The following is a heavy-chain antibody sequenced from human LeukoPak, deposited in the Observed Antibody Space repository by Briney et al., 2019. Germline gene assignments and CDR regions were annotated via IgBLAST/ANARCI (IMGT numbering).Heavy chain of an antibody. CDR2: INPTSGGT. Sequence: GASVKVSCKASGYTFTGYYMHWVRQAPGQGLEWMGWINPTSGGTNYAQKFQGRVTMTRDTSISTAYMELSRLRSDDTAVYYCARVGKSYDVLTGYMYNWFDPWGQGTLVTVSS. V-gene: IGHV1-2*02. J-gene: IGHJ5*02. D-gene: IGHD3-9*01. CDR3: ARVGKSYDVLTGYMYNWFDP. CDR1: GYTFTGYY.